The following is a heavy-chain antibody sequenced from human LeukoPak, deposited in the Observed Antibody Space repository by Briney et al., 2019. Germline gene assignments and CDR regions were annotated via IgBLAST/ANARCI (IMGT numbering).Heavy chain of an antibody. D-gene: IGHD1-7*01. V-gene: IGHV4-61*01. Sequence: SETLSLTCTVSGGSASSGSYYWSWIRQPPGKGLEWIGYIYYSGSTNYNPSLKSRVTISVDTSKNQFSLKLSSVTAADTAVYYCARDSEQLVLLGRFDPWGQGTLVTVSS. CDR3: ARDSEQLVLLGRFDP. J-gene: IGHJ5*02. CDR2: IYYSGST. CDR1: GGSASSGSYY.